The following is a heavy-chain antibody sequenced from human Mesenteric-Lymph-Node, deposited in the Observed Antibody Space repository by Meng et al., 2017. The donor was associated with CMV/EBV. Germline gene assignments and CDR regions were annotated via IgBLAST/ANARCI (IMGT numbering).Heavy chain of an antibody. Sequence: ASVKVSCKASGYTFTDYYIHWVRQAPGQGLEWMGWMNPNSGNTGYAQKFQGRVTITRNTSISTAYMELSSLRSEDTAVYYCARGRRYCSSTSCSVRFDPWGQGTLVTVSS. D-gene: IGHD2-2*01. CDR1: GYTFTDYY. V-gene: IGHV1-8*03. CDR3: ARGRRYCSSTSCSVRFDP. J-gene: IGHJ5*02. CDR2: MNPNSGNT.